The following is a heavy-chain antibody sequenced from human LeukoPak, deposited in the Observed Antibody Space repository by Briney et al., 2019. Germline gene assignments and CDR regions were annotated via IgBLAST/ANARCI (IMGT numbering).Heavy chain of an antibody. CDR2: ISPDGSRT. CDR1: GFTFSTHW. D-gene: IGHD3-10*01. CDR3: ARVSSLWSFDY. V-gene: IGHV3-74*01. J-gene: IGHJ4*02. Sequence: GGSLRLSCAASGFTFSTHWMHWVRHTPGKGLVWVSRISPDGSRTAYADSVKGRFTISRDNARDTLYLQLNSLGAEDTAVYYCARVSSLWSFDYWGQGTLVSVSS.